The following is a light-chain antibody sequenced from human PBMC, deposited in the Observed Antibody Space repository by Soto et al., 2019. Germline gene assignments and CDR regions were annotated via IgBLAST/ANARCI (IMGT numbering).Light chain of an antibody. J-gene: IGKJ1*01. V-gene: IGKV1-5*03. CDR1: QSISSW. Sequence: DIQMTQSPSTLSASVGDRVTITCRASQSISSWLAWYQQKPGKAPKLLIYKASSLKSGVPSRFSGSGSGTEFTLIISSLQPHDFATYYCQQYNSFPTFGQGTKVEIK. CDR2: KAS. CDR3: QQYNSFPT.